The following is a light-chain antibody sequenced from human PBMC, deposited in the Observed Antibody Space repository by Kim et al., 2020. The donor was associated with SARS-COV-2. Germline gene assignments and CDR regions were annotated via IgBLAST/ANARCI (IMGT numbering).Light chain of an antibody. CDR3: ATWDSSLNMV. J-gene: IGLJ2*01. CDR1: SSNIGNNY. CDR2: NNG. Sequence: GQKVTISCSGSSSNIGNNYVSWYQQLPGTAPKLLIYNNGQRPSGIPDRFSAFKSGTSATLDIAGLQTGDEADYYCATWDSSLNMVFGGGTKVTVL. V-gene: IGLV1-51*01.